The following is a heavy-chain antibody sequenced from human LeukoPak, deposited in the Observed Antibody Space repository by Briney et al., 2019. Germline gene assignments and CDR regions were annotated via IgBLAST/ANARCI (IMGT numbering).Heavy chain of an antibody. CDR1: GFTFSDYA. J-gene: IGHJ6*02. D-gene: IGHD5-12*01. CDR3: AKGGPLGPRSYYGMDV. Sequence: GGSLRLSCAASGFTFSDYAMSWVRQAPGKGLEWVPAISGSGGSTYYADSVKGRFTISRDNSKNTLYLQMNSLRAEDTAVYYCAKGGPLGPRSYYGMDVWGQGTTVTVSS. V-gene: IGHV3-23*01. CDR2: ISGSGGST.